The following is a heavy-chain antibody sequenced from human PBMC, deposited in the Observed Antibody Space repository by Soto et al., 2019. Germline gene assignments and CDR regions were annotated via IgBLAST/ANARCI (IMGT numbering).Heavy chain of an antibody. CDR2: IHSGGDT. V-gene: IGHV3-66*01. CDR1: GFAVSSNY. CDR3: ARSRTGTTYGGMDV. D-gene: IGHD1-7*01. Sequence: EVQLVESGGDLVQPGGSLRLSCAASGFAVSSNYMTWVRQAPGKGLEWVSVIHSGGDTHYADSVRGRFTISRDNSKNTLHLQINSLRAEDTAVYYCARSRTGTTYGGMDVWCQGTTVTVSS. J-gene: IGHJ6*02.